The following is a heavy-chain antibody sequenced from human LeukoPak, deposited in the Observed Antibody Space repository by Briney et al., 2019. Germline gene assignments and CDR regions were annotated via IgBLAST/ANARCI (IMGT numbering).Heavy chain of an antibody. Sequence: ASVKVSCKTSGYTFTSYGINWVRQAPGQGLEWMGLISAYNGNTNSAQKLQDRVTMTTDTSTNTAYMELRSLRSDDTAVYYCARDGSGSFNPGVGLDCWGQGTLVIVSS. V-gene: IGHV1-18*01. CDR3: ARDGSGSFNPGVGLDC. J-gene: IGHJ4*02. CDR2: ISAYNGNT. D-gene: IGHD3-10*01. CDR1: GYTFTSYG.